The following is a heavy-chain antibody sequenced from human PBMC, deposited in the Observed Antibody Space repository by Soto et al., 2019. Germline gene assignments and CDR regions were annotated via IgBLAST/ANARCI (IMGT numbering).Heavy chain of an antibody. CDR2: ISSTTNYI. CDR1: GFIFTRYS. V-gene: IGHV3-21*06. J-gene: IGHJ4*02. Sequence: GGSLRLSCAASGFIFTRYSMNWVRQAPGKGLEWVSSISSTTNYIYYGDSMKGRFTISRDNAKNSLYLEMNSLRAEDTAVYYCARESEDLTSNFDYWGQGTLVTVSS. CDR3: ARESEDLTSNFDY.